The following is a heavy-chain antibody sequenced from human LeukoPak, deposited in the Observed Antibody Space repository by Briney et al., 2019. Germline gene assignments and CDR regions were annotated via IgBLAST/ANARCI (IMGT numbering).Heavy chain of an antibody. J-gene: IGHJ4*02. V-gene: IGHV3-53*01. CDR2: IYSGGST. D-gene: IGHD5-18*01. Sequence: GGSLRLSCAASGFTVSSNYMRWVRQAPGKGLEWVSVIYSGGSTYYADSVKGRFTISRDNTKNTLYLQMNNLRAEDTAVYYCASASGGYSYGDYYFDYWGQGTLVTVSS. CDR1: GFTVSSNY. CDR3: ASASGGYSYGDYYFDY.